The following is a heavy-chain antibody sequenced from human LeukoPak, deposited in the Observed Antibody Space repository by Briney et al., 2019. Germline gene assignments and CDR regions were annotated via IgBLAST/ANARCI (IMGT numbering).Heavy chain of an antibody. CDR2: INHSGST. J-gene: IGHJ3*02. CDR3: ARVETKDAFDI. Sequence: PSETLSLTCAVYGGSFSGYYWSWIRQPPGKGLEWIGEINHSGSTNYNPSLKSRVTISVDTSKNQFSLKLSPVTAADTAVYYCARVETKDAFDIWGQGTMVTVSS. CDR1: GGSFSGYY. V-gene: IGHV4-34*01.